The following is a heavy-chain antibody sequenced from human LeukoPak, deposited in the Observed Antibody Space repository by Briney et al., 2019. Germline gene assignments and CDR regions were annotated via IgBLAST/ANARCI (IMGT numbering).Heavy chain of an antibody. Sequence: PGGSLRLSCAASGFTFSDYYMSWIRQAPGKGLEWVSYISSSGSTIYYADSVKGRFTISRDNAKNSLYLQMNSLRAEDTAVYYCARDLNREIHAFDIWGQGTMVTVSS. CDR3: ARDLNREIHAFDI. CDR2: ISSSGSTI. D-gene: IGHD3-10*01. J-gene: IGHJ3*02. V-gene: IGHV3-11*04. CDR1: GFTFSDYY.